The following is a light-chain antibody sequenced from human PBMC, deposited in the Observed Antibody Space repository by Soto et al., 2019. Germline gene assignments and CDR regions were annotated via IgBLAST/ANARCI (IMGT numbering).Light chain of an antibody. CDR2: AAS. CDR3: QQYYSIPLT. Sequence: AIRMTQSPSSLSASTGDRVTITCRASQGISSYLAWYQQKPGKAPKFLIYAASTLQSGVPSRFSGSGSGTDFTLTISCLQPEDFATYYCQQYYSIPLTFGAGTKVDIK. CDR1: QGISSY. V-gene: IGKV1-8*01. J-gene: IGKJ3*01.